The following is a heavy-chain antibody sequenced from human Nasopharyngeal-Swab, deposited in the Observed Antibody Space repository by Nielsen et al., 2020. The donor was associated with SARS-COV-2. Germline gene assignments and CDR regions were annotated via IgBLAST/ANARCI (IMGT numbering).Heavy chain of an antibody. D-gene: IGHD6-19*01. J-gene: IGHJ5*02. V-gene: IGHV4-59*01. CDR3: ARAPHYTSGWYQFDT. CDR1: GGSISSFY. Sequence: SETLSLTCTVFGGSISSFYWTWIRQLPGKGLEWIGYVYYTGSTRYNPSLKSRLTISVDTSKNQFSLKLTYMTAADTAVYFCARAPHYTSGWYQFDTWVQGTLVSVSS. CDR2: VYYTGST.